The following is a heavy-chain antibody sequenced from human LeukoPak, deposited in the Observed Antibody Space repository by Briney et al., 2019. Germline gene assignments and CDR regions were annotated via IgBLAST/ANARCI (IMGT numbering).Heavy chain of an antibody. CDR3: TRHDAVPVIGHGMGV. Sequence: SETLSLTRTVSGGSISSYYWSWIRQPPGKGLEWIGYIYYTGITNYNPSLESRVTISVDTSKNQFSLKLNSVTAADTAVYYCTRHDAVPVIGHGMGVWGQGTTVTVSS. J-gene: IGHJ6*02. CDR2: IYYTGIT. CDR1: GGSISSYY. D-gene: IGHD3-16*02. V-gene: IGHV4-59*08.